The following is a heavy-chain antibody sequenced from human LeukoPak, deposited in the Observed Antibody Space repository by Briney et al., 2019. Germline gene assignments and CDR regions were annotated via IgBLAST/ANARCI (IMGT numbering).Heavy chain of an antibody. CDR2: INPSGGST. CDR1: GYTFTSNY. V-gene: IGHV1-46*01. J-gene: IGHJ4*02. CDR3: ARDVISYYYDSSGSPIGSHFDY. Sequence: ASVKVSCKASGYTFTSNYIHWLRQAPGQGLEWMGLINPSGGSTSYAQEFQGRVTMTRDTSTSTVYMELSSLRSEDTAVYYCARDVISYYYDSSGSPIGSHFDYWGQGTLVTVSS. D-gene: IGHD3-22*01.